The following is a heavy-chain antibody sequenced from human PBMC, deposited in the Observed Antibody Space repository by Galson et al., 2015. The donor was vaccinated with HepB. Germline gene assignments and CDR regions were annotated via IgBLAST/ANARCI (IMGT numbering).Heavy chain of an antibody. CDR1: GYTFTGYY. V-gene: IGHV1-2*04. CDR2: INPNSGGT. J-gene: IGHJ6*03. CDR3: ARSPYYDFWSGYGYYMDV. Sequence: SVKVSCKASGYTFTGYYMYWVRQAPGQGLEWMGWINPNSGGTNYAQKFQGWVTMTRNTSISTAYMELSSLRSEDTAVYYCARSPYYDFWSGYGYYMDVWGKGTTVTVSS. D-gene: IGHD3-3*01.